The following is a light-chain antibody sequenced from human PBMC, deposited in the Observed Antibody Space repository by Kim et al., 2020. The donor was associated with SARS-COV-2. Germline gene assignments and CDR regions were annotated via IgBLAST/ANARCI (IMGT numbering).Light chain of an antibody. Sequence: EIVLTQSPGTLSLSPGERATLSCRASQSVRSNYLAWYQQKPGQAPRLLIYGASSRATAIPDRFSGSGSGTDFTLSINRLEPEDFAVYYCQQYGGSPYTFGQGTKLEI. V-gene: IGKV3-20*01. CDR2: GAS. CDR3: QQYGGSPYT. J-gene: IGKJ2*01. CDR1: QSVRSNY.